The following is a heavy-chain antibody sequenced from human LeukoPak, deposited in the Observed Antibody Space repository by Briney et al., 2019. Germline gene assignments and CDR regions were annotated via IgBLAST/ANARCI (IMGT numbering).Heavy chain of an antibody. CDR1: GFTFSHYW. CDR2: INSDGSSR. J-gene: IGHJ4*02. V-gene: IGHV3-74*01. CDR3: ASASSHRIAAGGDY. D-gene: IGHD6-13*01. Sequence: PGGSLRLSCAASGFTFSHYWMHWVRQAPGKGLVWVSRINSDGSSRNYADSVKGRFTISRDNAKNTLFLQMNSLRAEDTAVYYCASASSHRIAAGGDYWGQGILVAVSS.